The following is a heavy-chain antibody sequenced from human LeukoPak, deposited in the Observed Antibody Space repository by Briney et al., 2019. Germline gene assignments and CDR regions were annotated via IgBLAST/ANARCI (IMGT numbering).Heavy chain of an antibody. CDR2: ISTSGEIA. D-gene: IGHD5-18*01. Sequence: GGSLRLSCAASGFTFSNYAMSWVRQAPGKGLEWVSVISTSGEIAYYADSVKGRFTISRDNSKNTLYLQMNSLRAEDTAVYYCAKDQRFIYGYWGQGTLVTVSS. J-gene: IGHJ4*02. CDR1: GFTFSNYA. V-gene: IGHV3-23*01. CDR3: AKDQRFIYGY.